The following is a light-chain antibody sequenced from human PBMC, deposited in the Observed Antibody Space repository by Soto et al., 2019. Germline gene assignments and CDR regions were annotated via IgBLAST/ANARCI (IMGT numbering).Light chain of an antibody. CDR2: EVS. CDR3: SSYAGNNIFYV. J-gene: IGLJ1*01. CDR1: SNDVGGYNF. V-gene: IGLV2-8*01. Sequence: QSALAQPPSASGSPGQSVTISCAGTSNDVGGYNFVSWYQQHPGKAPKLMIFEVSKRPSGVPDRFSGSKSGNMASLTVSGLQAEDEADYYCSSYAGNNIFYVFGTGTKVTVL.